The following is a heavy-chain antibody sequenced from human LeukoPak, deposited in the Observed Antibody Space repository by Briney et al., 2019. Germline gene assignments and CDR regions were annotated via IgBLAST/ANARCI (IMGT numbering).Heavy chain of an antibody. Sequence: GGSLRLSCVASGFTFSDYHMTWIRQAPGKGLEWISYISGSSSHTNYADSVKGRFTISRDNARNSLYLQMSSLRAEDTAVYYCAREHSGNVPTNYYNGMDVWGQGTTVTVSS. CDR1: GFTFSDYH. J-gene: IGHJ6*02. CDR3: AREHSGNVPTNYYNGMDV. D-gene: IGHD5-12*01. CDR2: ISGSSSHT. V-gene: IGHV3-11*06.